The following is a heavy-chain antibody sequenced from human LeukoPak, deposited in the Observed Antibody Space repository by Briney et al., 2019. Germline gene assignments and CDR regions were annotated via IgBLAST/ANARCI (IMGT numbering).Heavy chain of an antibody. CDR3: ARVGYCSGGSCYGSSWFDP. CDR1: GGSINCSSYY. CDR2: IYYSGST. J-gene: IGHJ5*02. V-gene: IGHV4-39*07. D-gene: IGHD2-15*01. Sequence: SETLSLTGSGYGGSINCSSYYWGWIRQPPGKRLVWIGSIYYSGSTYFNPSLKSRVTISVDTSKNQFSLKLSSVTAADTAVYYCARVGYCSGGSCYGSSWFDPWGQGSQVTVSS.